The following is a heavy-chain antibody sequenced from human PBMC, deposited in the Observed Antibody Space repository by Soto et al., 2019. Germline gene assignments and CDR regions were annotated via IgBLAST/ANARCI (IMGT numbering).Heavy chain of an antibody. CDR1: GFTFDDYA. Sequence: GGSLRLSCAASGFTFDDYAMHWVRQAPGKGLEWVANIKEDGRDIYYADSVKGRFTISRDNAKKSLYLQMNSLRAEDTAAYYCAKSLGRDYYYYYGMDVWGQGTTVTVSS. CDR2: IKEDGRDI. J-gene: IGHJ6*02. V-gene: IGHV3-7*02. CDR3: AKSLGRDYYYYYGMDV.